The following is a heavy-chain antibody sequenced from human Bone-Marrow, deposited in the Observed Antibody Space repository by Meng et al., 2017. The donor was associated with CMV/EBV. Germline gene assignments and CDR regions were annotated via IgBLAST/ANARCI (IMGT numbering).Heavy chain of an antibody. CDR3: ARDKVVVVPAPLFGMDV. Sequence: GESLKISCAGSGFSFSSHEMNWVRQAPGKGLEWISYIGSSGTNIYYADSVRGRFTVSRDNAKNSLYLQMNSRTVEETGVYYCARDKVVVVPAPLFGMDVWGQGTTVTVSS. J-gene: IGHJ6*02. CDR2: IGSSGTNI. V-gene: IGHV3-48*03. D-gene: IGHD2-2*01. CDR1: GFSFSSHE.